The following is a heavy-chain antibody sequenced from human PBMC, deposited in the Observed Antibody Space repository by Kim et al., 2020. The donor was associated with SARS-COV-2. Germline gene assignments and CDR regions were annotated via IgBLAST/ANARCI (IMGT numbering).Heavy chain of an antibody. V-gene: IGHV1-2*02. Sequence: ASVKVSCKASGSALTGYFLHWVRQAPGQGLEWMGWINPSSGGTKYAEKFEGRVTMTRDTSINTAYMELSSLRSDDTAVFYCVRGIFADNHDSWGQGTLVTVSS. CDR3: VRGIFADNHDS. CDR1: GSALTGYF. CDR2: INPSSGGT. D-gene: IGHD3-16*01. J-gene: IGHJ4*02.